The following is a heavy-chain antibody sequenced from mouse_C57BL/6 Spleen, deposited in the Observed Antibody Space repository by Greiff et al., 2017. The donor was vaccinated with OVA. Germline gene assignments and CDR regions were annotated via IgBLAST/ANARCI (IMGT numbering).Heavy chain of an antibody. CDR1: GYTFTSYW. Sequence: VQLQQPGAELVKPGASVKLSCKASGYTFTSYWMQWVKQRPGQGLEWIGEIDPSDSYTNYNQKFKGKATLTVDTSSSTAYMQLSSLTSEDSADYYCARGGAFYYFDYWGQGTTLTVSS. J-gene: IGHJ2*01. CDR3: ARGGAFYYFDY. CDR2: IDPSDSYT. V-gene: IGHV1-50*01.